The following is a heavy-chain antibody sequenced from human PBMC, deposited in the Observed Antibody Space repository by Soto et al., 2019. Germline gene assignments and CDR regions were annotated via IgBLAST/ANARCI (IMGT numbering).Heavy chain of an antibody. V-gene: IGHV3-21*01. CDR3: ARDLGTGVVVVAAPVGY. CDR2: ISSSSSYI. CDR1: GFTFSSYS. D-gene: IGHD2-15*01. J-gene: IGHJ4*02. Sequence: GGSLRLSCAASGFTFSSYSMNWVRQAPGKGLEWVSSISSSSSYIYYADSVKGRFTISRDNAKNSLYLQMNSLRAEDTAVYYCARDLGTGVVVVAAPVGYWGQGTLVTVSS.